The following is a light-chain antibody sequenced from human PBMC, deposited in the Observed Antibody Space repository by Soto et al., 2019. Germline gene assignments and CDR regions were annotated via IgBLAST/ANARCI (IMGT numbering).Light chain of an antibody. CDR3: LKDYNYPRT. CDR1: QGIRKD. CDR2: AAS. V-gene: IGKV1-6*01. J-gene: IGKJ1*01. Sequence: AIQMPQSHSSLSASVGERLTITCRASQGIRKDLGWYQVKPGKATKLLIYAASTLQSGVPSRFSGSASGTDFTLTISSLQPEEFATYYCLKDYNYPRTFGHGTKVDIK.